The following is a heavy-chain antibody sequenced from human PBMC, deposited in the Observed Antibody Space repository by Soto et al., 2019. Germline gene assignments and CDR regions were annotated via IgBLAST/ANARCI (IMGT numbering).Heavy chain of an antibody. J-gene: IGHJ4*02. CDR2: ISSSSSYI. Sequence: GGSLRLSCAASGFTFSSYSMNWVHQAPGKGLEWVSSISSSSSYIYYADSVKGRFTISRDNAKNSLYLQMNSLRAEDTAVYYCARGDSSGYYYFDYWGQGTLVTVSS. V-gene: IGHV3-21*01. D-gene: IGHD3-22*01. CDR1: GFTFSSYS. CDR3: ARGDSSGYYYFDY.